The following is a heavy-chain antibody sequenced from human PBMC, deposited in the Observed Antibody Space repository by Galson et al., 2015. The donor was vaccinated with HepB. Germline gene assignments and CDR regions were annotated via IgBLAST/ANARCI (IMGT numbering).Heavy chain of an antibody. CDR3: TTDVYFSSYWSWFDP. D-gene: IGHD2-2*01. CDR2: IKSKTDGGTT. J-gene: IGHJ5*02. V-gene: IGHV3-15*01. Sequence: SLRLSCAASGFSFSKAWMNWVRQAPGKGLEWVGRIKSKTDGGTTEYAAPVKGRFTISREDSKNTLYLQMNSLQTDDTAVYYCTTDVYFSSYWSWFDPWGQGTLVTVSS. CDR1: GFSFSKAW.